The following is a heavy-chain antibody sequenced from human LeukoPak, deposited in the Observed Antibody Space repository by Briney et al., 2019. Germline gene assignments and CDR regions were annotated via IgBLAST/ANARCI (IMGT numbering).Heavy chain of an antibody. CDR1: GFTFSSYS. V-gene: IGHV3-48*04. Sequence: GGSLRLSCAASGFTFSSYSMNWVRQAPGKGLEWVSYISSGSSTIYYADSVKGRFTISRDNAKNSLYLQMNSLRAEDTAVYYCARDVTDSITLDAFDIWGQGTMVTVSS. J-gene: IGHJ3*02. CDR3: ARDVTDSITLDAFDI. D-gene: IGHD5-24*01. CDR2: ISSGSSTI.